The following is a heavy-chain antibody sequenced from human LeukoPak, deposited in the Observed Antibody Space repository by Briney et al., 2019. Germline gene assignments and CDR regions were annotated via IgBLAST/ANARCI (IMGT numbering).Heavy chain of an antibody. J-gene: IGHJ4*02. CDR3: ARGIAAAGTGLFN. V-gene: IGHV3-53*01. Sequence: PGGSLRLSCTVSGFTVSSNYMTWVRQAPGKGLEWVSVIYSDGTTYNADSVKGRFTISRDNSKNTLYLQINSLRAEDTAVYYCARGIAAAGTGLFNWGQGTLLTVSS. D-gene: IGHD6-13*01. CDR1: GFTVSSNY. CDR2: IYSDGTT.